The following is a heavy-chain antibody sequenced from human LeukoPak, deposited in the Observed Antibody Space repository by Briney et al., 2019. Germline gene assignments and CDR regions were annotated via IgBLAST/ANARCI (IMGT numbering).Heavy chain of an antibody. CDR1: GYTFTGYY. Sequence: ASVKVSCKASGYTFTGYYMHWVRQAPGQGLGWMGWINPNSGGTNYAQKFQGRVTMTRDTSISTAYMELSRLRSDDTAVYYCARVNILTGYPYYYYGMDVWGQGTTVTVSS. CDR3: ARVNILTGYPYYYYGMDV. V-gene: IGHV1-2*02. CDR2: INPNSGGT. D-gene: IGHD3-9*01. J-gene: IGHJ6*02.